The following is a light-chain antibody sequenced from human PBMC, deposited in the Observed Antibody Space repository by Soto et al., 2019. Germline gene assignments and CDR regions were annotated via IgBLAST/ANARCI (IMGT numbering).Light chain of an antibody. Sequence: EIVLTQSTATLSLSPGERATLSCRASQSVSSYLAWYQQKPGQAPRLLIYDASNRATGIPARFSGSGSGTDFTLTISSLEPEDFAVYYCQQRSNWPPITFGQGTRREIK. CDR2: DAS. CDR3: QQRSNWPPIT. CDR1: QSVSSY. V-gene: IGKV3-11*01. J-gene: IGKJ5*01.